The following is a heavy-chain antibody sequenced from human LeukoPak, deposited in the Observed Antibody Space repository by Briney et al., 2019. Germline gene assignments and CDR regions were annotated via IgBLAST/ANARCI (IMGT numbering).Heavy chain of an antibody. CDR2: IYYSGST. Sequence: SETLSLTCTVSGDSIASGTYSWGWIRQPPGKGLEWIGSIYYSGSTYYNPSLKSRVTISVDTSKNQFPLKLSSVTAADTAVYYCARHAGGIAATGTRPFDYWGQGTLVTASS. CDR3: ARHAGGIAATGTRPFDY. V-gene: IGHV4-39*01. J-gene: IGHJ4*02. CDR1: GDSIASGTYS. D-gene: IGHD6-13*01.